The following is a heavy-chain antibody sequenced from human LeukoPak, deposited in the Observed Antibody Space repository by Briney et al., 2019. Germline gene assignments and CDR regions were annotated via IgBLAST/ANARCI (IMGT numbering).Heavy chain of an antibody. CDR2: IIPIFGTA. V-gene: IGHV1-69*13. Sequence: ASVKVSCKASGGTFSSYAISWVRQAPGQGLEWMGGIIPIFGTANYAQKFQGRVTITADESTSTAYMELSSLRSEATAVYYCARGQYYYDSSGYSDYWGQGTLVTVSS. J-gene: IGHJ4*02. D-gene: IGHD3-22*01. CDR3: ARGQYYYDSSGYSDY. CDR1: GGTFSSYA.